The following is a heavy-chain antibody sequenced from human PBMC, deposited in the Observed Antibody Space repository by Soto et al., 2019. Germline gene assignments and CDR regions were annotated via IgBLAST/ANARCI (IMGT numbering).Heavy chain of an antibody. CDR1: GGSISSSNW. CDR3: ARDYGGVGATQDDY. V-gene: IGHV4-4*02. Sequence: SETLSLTCAVSGGSISSSNWWSWVRQPPGKGLEWIGEIYHSGSTNYNPSLKSRVTISVDKSKNQFSPKLSSVTAADTAVYYCARDYGGVGATQDDYWGQGTLVTVSS. CDR2: IYHSGST. D-gene: IGHD1-26*01. J-gene: IGHJ4*02.